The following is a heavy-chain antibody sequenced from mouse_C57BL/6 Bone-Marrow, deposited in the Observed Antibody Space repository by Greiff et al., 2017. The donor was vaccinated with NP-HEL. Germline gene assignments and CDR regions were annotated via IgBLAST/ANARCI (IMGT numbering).Heavy chain of an antibody. D-gene: IGHD1-1*01. Sequence: EVQLQESGGDLVKPGGSLKLSCAASGFTFSSYGMSWVRQTPDKRLEWVATISSGGSYTYYPDSVKGRFTISRDNAKNTLYLQMSSLKSEDTAMYYCASNYGSRRGYAMDYWGQGTSVTVSS. J-gene: IGHJ4*01. CDR3: ASNYGSRRGYAMDY. CDR2: ISSGGSYT. V-gene: IGHV5-6*01. CDR1: GFTFSSYG.